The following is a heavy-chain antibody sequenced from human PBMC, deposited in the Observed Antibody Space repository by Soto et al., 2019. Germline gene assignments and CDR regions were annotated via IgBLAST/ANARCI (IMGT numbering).Heavy chain of an antibody. D-gene: IGHD1-26*01. CDR2: IYYPEST. CDR1: GGSISSGGYY. Sequence: QVQLQESGPGLVKPSQTLSLTCTVSGGSISSGGYYWSWIRQHPGMGLEWNGYIYYPESTYYNPSLKSRVTISVDTSKNQFSLELSSVTAADTAVYYCARSRGPLLFDYWGQGTLVTVSS. CDR3: ARSRGPLLFDY. J-gene: IGHJ4*02. V-gene: IGHV4-31*03.